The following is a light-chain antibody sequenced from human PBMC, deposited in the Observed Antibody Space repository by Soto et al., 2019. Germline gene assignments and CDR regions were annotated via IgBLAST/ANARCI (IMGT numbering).Light chain of an antibody. J-gene: IGKJ1*01. CDR3: QQYNTWPRT. Sequence: EIVLTQSPGTLAFSPGERTSLSCMSSQSISRYLACYQQKPGQAPRLLIYGASTRATAIPARFSGSGSGTEFTLSISSLQSEDFAVYYCQQYNTWPRTFGQGTKVDIK. V-gene: IGKV3-15*01. CDR2: GAS. CDR1: QSISRY.